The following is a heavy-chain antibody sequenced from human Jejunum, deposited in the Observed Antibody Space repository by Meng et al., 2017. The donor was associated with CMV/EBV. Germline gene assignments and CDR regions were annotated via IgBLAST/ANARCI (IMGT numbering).Heavy chain of an antibody. Sequence: QVHLVQSGSGLNQPGASGKVSCRPSGYTFTSYAINWVRQAPGQGPDWMGWIDPNTGNPTYDQGFTGRFVFSLDTSVSTAYLQINSLRADDTAVYYCARDSPLDGYSLLDYWGQGTLVTVSS. D-gene: IGHD5-24*01. CDR2: IDPNTGNP. CDR3: ARDSPLDGYSLLDY. J-gene: IGHJ4*02. CDR1: GYTFTSYA. V-gene: IGHV7-4-1*02.